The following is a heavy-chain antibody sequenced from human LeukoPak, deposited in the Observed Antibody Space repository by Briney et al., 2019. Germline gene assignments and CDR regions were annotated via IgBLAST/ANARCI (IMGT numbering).Heavy chain of an antibody. D-gene: IGHD3-22*01. Sequence: PGGSLRLSCAASGFTFSSYWMHWVRQAPGKGLVWVSRINSDGSSTSYADSVKGRFTISRDNAKNTLYLQMNSLRAEDTAVYYCARDNYDSSTPYYFDNWGQGTLVTVSS. V-gene: IGHV3-74*01. CDR2: INSDGSST. CDR1: GFTFSSYW. J-gene: IGHJ4*02. CDR3: ARDNYDSSTPYYFDN.